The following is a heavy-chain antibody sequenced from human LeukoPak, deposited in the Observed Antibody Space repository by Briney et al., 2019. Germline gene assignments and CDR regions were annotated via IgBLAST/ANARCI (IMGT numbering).Heavy chain of an antibody. CDR1: GYSFTSYW. V-gene: IGHV5-51*01. Sequence: GESLKISCKGSGYSFTSYWIGWVRQMPGKGLEWMGIIYPGDSDTRYSPSFQGQVTISADKSISTAYLQWSSLKASDTAMYYCARQGCSSTSCYNWFDAWGQETLVTVSS. CDR2: IYPGDSDT. CDR3: ARQGCSSTSCYNWFDA. J-gene: IGHJ5*02. D-gene: IGHD2-2*01.